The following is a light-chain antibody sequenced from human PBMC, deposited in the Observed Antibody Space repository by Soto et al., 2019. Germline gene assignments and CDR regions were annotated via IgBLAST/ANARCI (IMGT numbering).Light chain of an antibody. CDR1: QSISNW. CDR3: QQYNSYRT. V-gene: IGKV1-5*03. Sequence: DIQMTQSPSTLSASVGDRVTITCRASQSISNWLAWYQQKPGKAPKILIYKTSSLESGVPSRLSGSGSGTEFTLTIRSLQPDDFATYYCQQYNSYRTFGQGTKVDIK. J-gene: IGKJ1*01. CDR2: KTS.